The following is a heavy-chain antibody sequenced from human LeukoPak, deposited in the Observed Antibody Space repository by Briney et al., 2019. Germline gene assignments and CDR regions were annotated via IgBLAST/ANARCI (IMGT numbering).Heavy chain of an antibody. J-gene: IGHJ4*02. CDR2: MNPNSGIA. D-gene: IGHD5-24*01. V-gene: IGHV1-8*01. Sequence: GSLVKVCCKASGHTFTSYDTKWVRRATGQGGEWLGWMNPNSGIAGYAQKFQGRVTMARNTSISTAYMELSSLRSEDTAVYYCARGRQRWLQFNLYYFDYWGQGTLVTVSS. CDR1: GHTFTSYD. CDR3: ARGRQRWLQFNLYYFDY.